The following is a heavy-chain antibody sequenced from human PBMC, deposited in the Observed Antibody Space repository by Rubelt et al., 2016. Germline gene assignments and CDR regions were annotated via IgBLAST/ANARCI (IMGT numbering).Heavy chain of an antibody. D-gene: IGHD6-19*01. CDR1: GYTFTSYG. J-gene: IGHJ4*02. CDR3: ARIGYSSGWYYFDY. CDR2: ISAYNGNT. Sequence: QVQLVQSGAEVKKPGASVKVSCKASGYTFTSYGISWVRQAPGQGLEWMGWISAYNGNTNYAQKFQGRVTITRDTSASTAYMELSSLRSEDTAVYYCARIGYSSGWYYFDYWGQGTLVTVSS. V-gene: IGHV1-18*01.